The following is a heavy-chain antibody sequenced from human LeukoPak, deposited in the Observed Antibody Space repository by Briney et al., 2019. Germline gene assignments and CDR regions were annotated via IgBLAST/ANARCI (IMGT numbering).Heavy chain of an antibody. Sequence: PGGSLRLSCAASAFTFSTYWMSWVRQAPGKGLEWVANINQDGSDKYYVDSVKGRFTISRDNAKNSLYLQMNSLRAEDTAVYYCARDPGFYGDYEYYFDYWGQGTLVTVSS. D-gene: IGHD4-17*01. CDR2: INQDGSDK. CDR3: ARDPGFYGDYEYYFDY. J-gene: IGHJ4*02. V-gene: IGHV3-7*01. CDR1: AFTFSTYW.